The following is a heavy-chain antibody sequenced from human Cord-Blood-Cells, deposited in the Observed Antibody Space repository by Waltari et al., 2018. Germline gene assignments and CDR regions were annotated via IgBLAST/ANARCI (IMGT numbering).Heavy chain of an antibody. CDR3: ARDWGGGSYLGRSNRAFDI. J-gene: IGHJ3*02. V-gene: IGHV4-34*01. Sequence: QVQLQQWGAGLLKPSETLSLTCAVYGGSFSGYYWSWIRQPPGKGLEWIGEINHSASTYYNPSLKSRVTISVDTSKNQFSLKLRSVTAADTAVYYCARDWGGGSYLGRSNRAFDIWGQGTMVTVSS. D-gene: IGHD1-26*01. CDR2: INHSAST. CDR1: GGSFSGYY.